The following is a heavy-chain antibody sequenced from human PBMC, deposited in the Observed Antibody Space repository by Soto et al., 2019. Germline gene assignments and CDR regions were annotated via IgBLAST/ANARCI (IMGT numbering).Heavy chain of an antibody. D-gene: IGHD3-10*01. V-gene: IGHV1-18*01. CDR1: GYTFISYG. J-gene: IGHJ4*02. Sequence: QVQLVQSGAEVKKPGASVKVSCKASGYTFISYGISWVRQAPGQGLEWMGWISAYNGNTNYAQKLQGRVTMTTDTSTSTAYMEVRSLRSDDTAVYYCARDFRAGIYYGSGSSIDYWGQGTLVTVSS. CDR3: ARDFRAGIYYGSGSSIDY. CDR2: ISAYNGNT.